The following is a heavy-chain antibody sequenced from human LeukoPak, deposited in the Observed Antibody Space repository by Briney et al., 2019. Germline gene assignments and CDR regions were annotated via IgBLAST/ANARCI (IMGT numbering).Heavy chain of an antibody. CDR3: ARRAGAYSHPYDY. CDR1: GFTVSSYS. D-gene: IGHD4/OR15-4a*01. CDR2: ISSSGSTI. Sequence: GGSLRLSCAASGFTVSSYSMNWVRQAPGKGLEWVSYISSSGSTIYYADSVKGRFTISRDNSKNTLYLQMNSLRAEDTAVYYCARRAGAYSHPYDYWGQETLVTVSS. V-gene: IGHV3-48*01. J-gene: IGHJ4*02.